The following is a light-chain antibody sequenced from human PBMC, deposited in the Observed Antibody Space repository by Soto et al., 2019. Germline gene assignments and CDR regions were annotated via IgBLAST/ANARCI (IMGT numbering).Light chain of an antibody. J-gene: IGKJ4*01. V-gene: IGKV3-20*01. CDR1: QSVSSY. Sequence: ESVLTQSPGTLSLSVGERVTLSCRASQSVSSYLAWYQQTPGQAPRLLIYDTSNRATGTPDRFRRSGSGTDFALTISRLEPEAFTVYYCQQSGSSPLTFGGGTTVEIK. CDR3: QQSGSSPLT. CDR2: DTS.